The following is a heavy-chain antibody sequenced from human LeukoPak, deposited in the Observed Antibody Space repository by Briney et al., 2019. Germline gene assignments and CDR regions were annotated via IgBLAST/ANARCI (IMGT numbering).Heavy chain of an antibody. CDR3: ARHGYDVLSGLFDY. CDR2: IFYRGNT. Sequence: TPSETLSLTCTVSGGSISTNNYYWGWIRQPPGKGLEWIGSIFYRGNTYYNPSLKSRVTISMDTSKDQFSLKLTSVTAADTAIFYCARHGYDVLSGLFDYWGQGSLVTVSS. D-gene: IGHD3-3*01. CDR1: GGSISTNNYY. V-gene: IGHV4-39*01. J-gene: IGHJ4*02.